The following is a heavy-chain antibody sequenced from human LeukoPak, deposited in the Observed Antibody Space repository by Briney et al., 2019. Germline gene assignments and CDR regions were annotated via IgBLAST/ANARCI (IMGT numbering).Heavy chain of an antibody. CDR2: MNPDNGDT. CDR3: VAYASGSFDY. Sequence: ASVKVSCKASGYSFTNYDINWVRQASGQGLEWMGWMNPDNGDTAYARKFPGRVTITTNSSESTAYMELSSLRSEDTAVYYCVAYASGSFDYWGQGTLVSVSS. D-gene: IGHD6-19*01. V-gene: IGHV1-8*03. J-gene: IGHJ4*02. CDR1: GYSFTNYD.